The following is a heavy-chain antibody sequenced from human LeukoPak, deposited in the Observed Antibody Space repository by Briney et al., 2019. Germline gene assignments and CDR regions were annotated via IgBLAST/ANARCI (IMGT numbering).Heavy chain of an antibody. D-gene: IGHD3-22*01. Sequence: SETLSLTCGVSGGSISNTNWWTWVRQPPGKGLEWIGEVNLQGSTNYNPSLKSRVAISVDKSENHISLKLTSVTAADTAVYYCARSYDSRGYYYYGMDVWGQGTTVTVSS. CDR1: GGSISNTNW. CDR3: ARSYDSRGYYYYGMDV. V-gene: IGHV4-4*02. J-gene: IGHJ6*02. CDR2: VNLQGST.